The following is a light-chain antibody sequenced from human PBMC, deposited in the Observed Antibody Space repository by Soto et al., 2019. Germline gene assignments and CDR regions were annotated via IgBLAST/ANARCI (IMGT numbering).Light chain of an antibody. J-gene: IGKJ2*01. CDR2: WAS. Sequence: DIVMTQSPDSLAVSLGERATIKCKSSQSVLYSSNXKNYLAWYQQKPGQPPRLLIYWASTRESGVPDRFSGXXSXXDXXXXXXXXXXXDVAVYYCQQYYSTPMYTFGQGTKLEIK. CDR1: QSVLYSSNXKNY. CDR3: QQYYSTPMYT. V-gene: IGKV4-1*01.